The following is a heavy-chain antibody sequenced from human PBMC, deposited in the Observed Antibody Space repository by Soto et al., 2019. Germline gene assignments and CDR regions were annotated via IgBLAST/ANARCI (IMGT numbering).Heavy chain of an antibody. D-gene: IGHD2-2*01. CDR3: ARGPYCSPTSCFRAFDY. J-gene: IGHJ4*02. V-gene: IGHV4-34*01. Sequence: SETLSLTCAVYGGSLSGYYWSWIRQPPGKGLEWIGEINHSGDTSYNPPLKSRGTISINTSKDQFSLKLNSATAADTAVYYCARGPYCSPTSCFRAFDYWGQGTLVTVSS. CDR1: GGSLSGYY. CDR2: INHSGDT.